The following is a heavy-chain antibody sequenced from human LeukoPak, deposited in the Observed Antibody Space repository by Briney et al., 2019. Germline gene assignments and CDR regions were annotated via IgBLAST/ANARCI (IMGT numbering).Heavy chain of an antibody. CDR2: ISAYNGNT. Sequence: ASVKVSCKASGYTFTSYGISWVRQAPGQGLEWVGWISAYNGNTDYAQKLQGRVTMTTDTSTSTAYMELRSLRSDDTAVYYCARSPTYYYYYMDVWGKGTTVTVSS. CDR1: GYTFTSYG. J-gene: IGHJ6*03. CDR3: ARSPTYYYYYMDV. D-gene: IGHD4-17*01. V-gene: IGHV1-18*01.